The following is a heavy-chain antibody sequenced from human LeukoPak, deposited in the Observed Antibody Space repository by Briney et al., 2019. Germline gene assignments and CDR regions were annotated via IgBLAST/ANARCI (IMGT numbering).Heavy chain of an antibody. CDR2: VYNSDTT. V-gene: IGHV3-53*01. Sequence: GGSLRLSCAASGFTVSDNYVTWVRQAPGKGLERVSIVYNSDTTSSADSVKGRFTISRDNAENTVYLQMTSLRLEDTAVYYCASSIGGAASSNWFAAWGQGTLVTVSS. D-gene: IGHD3-22*01. J-gene: IGHJ5*02. CDR3: ASSIGGAASSNWFAA. CDR1: GFTVSDNY.